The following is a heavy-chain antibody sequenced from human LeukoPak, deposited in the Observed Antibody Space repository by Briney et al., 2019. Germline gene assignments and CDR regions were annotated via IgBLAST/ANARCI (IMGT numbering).Heavy chain of an antibody. CDR1: GGSISNSHYY. V-gene: IGHV4-39*01. CDR2: ISYSGST. J-gene: IGHJ4*02. CDR3: ASVNYVDYGFDY. D-gene: IGHD4-17*01. Sequence: SETLSLTCTVSGGSISNSHYYWGWIRQPPGKGLEWIAHISYSGSTHYNPSLRSRVTISVDTSKNQFSLKLASMTAADAAIFYCASVNYVDYGFDYWGQGTLVTVSS.